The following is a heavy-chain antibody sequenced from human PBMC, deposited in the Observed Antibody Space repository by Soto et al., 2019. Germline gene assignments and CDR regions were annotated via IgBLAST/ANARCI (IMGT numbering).Heavy chain of an antibody. Sequence: QVQLVQSGGEMRKPGASVKVSCKASGYTFTNFGIRWVRQAPGQGFEWVGWISGYNGDTNYAPKFRGRVIMTKDTSTTTAYMELTTLTSDDTAVYYCARDYDIWGEDWFDPWGQGTLVTVSS. V-gene: IGHV1-18*01. CDR2: ISGYNGDT. CDR1: GYTFTNFG. CDR3: ARDYDIWGEDWFDP. J-gene: IGHJ5*02. D-gene: IGHD3-9*01.